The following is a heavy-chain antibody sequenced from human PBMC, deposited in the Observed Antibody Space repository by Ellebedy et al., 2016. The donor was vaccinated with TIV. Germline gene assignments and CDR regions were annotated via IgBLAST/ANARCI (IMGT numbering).Heavy chain of an antibody. CDR3: AKGRGGGSDSSAPRYYFDY. CDR2: ISHTGSRT. D-gene: IGHD3-22*01. V-gene: IGHV3-23*01. Sequence: PGGSLRLSCAASGFTFSSYAMSWVRQAPGKGLEWVSTISHTGSRTYYADSVEGRFTISRDNSKKTLYLQMNSLRDEDTAIYYCAKGRGGGSDSSAPRYYFDYWGLGTLVTVSS. J-gene: IGHJ4*02. CDR1: GFTFSSYA.